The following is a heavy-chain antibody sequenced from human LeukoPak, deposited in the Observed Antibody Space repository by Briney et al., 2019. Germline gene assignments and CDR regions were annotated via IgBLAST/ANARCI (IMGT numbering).Heavy chain of an antibody. CDR2: IYHSGST. CDR3: ARDRRHQLLQGEFDY. Sequence: PSQTLSLTCTVSGGSISSGGYYWSWIRQPPGKGLEWIGYIYHSGSTYYNPSLKSRVTISVDRSKNQFSLKLSSVTAADTAVYYCARDRRHQLLQGEFDYWGQGTLVTVSS. J-gene: IGHJ4*02. CDR1: GGSISSGGYY. V-gene: IGHV4-30-2*01. D-gene: IGHD2-2*01.